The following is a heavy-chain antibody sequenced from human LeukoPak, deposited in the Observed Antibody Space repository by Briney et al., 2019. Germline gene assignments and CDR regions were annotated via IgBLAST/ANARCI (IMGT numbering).Heavy chain of an antibody. Sequence: SETLSLTCTVSGGSISSHYWSWIRQPPGKGLEWIGYIYYSGSTNYNPSLKSRVTISVDTSKNQFSLKLSSVTAADTAVYYCARSPPAKGFYYFDYWGQGTLVTVSS. CDR3: ARSPPAKGFYYFDY. J-gene: IGHJ4*02. CDR1: GGSISSHY. CDR2: IYYSGST. V-gene: IGHV4-59*08.